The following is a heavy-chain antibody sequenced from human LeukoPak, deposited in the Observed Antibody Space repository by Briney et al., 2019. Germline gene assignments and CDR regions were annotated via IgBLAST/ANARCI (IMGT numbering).Heavy chain of an antibody. CDR3: AKEFHPIAAAGTFQH. Sequence: PGGSLRLSCAASGFTFDDYTMHWVRQAPGKGLEWVSLISWDGGSTYYADSVKGRFTISRDNSKNSLYLQMNSLRTEDTALYYCAKEFHPIAAAGTFQHWGQGTLVTVSS. J-gene: IGHJ1*01. D-gene: IGHD6-13*01. V-gene: IGHV3-43*01. CDR2: ISWDGGST. CDR1: GFTFDDYT.